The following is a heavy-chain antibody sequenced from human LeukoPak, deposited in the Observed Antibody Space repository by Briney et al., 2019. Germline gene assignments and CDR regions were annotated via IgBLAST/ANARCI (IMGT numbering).Heavy chain of an antibody. CDR2: ISTSSSTI. V-gene: IGHV3-48*02. CDR3: ASPRYCSGGSCYSYYYYGMDV. D-gene: IGHD2-15*01. Sequence: PGGSLRLSCAASGFTFSSYAMSWVRQAPGKGLEWVSYISTSSSTIYYADSVKGRFTISRDNAKNSLYLQMNSLRDEDTAVYYCASPRYCSGGSCYSYYYYGMDVWGQGTTVTVSS. CDR1: GFTFSSYA. J-gene: IGHJ6*02.